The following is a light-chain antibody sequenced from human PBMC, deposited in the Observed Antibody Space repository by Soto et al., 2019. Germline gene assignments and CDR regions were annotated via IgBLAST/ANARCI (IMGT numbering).Light chain of an antibody. CDR3: SSYTSSSTVV. Sequence: QSVLTQPASVSGSPGQSITISCTGTSSDVGVYNYVSWYQQHPGKAPKLMIYDVSNRPSGVSNRFSGSKSGNTASLTISGLQAEDEAEYYCSSYTSSSTVVFGGGTKLTVL. J-gene: IGLJ2*01. CDR2: DVS. CDR1: SSDVGVYNY. V-gene: IGLV2-14*01.